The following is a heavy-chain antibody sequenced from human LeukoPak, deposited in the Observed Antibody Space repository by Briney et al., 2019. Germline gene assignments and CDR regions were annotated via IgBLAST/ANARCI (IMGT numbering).Heavy chain of an antibody. CDR1: GFTFSNYA. D-gene: IGHD6-19*01. Sequence: GSLRLSCAASGFTFSNYAMSWVRQAPGKGLEWIGSIYYSGSTYYNPSLKSRVTISVDTSKNQFSLKLSSVTAADTAVYYCARGSSGWDSNYYYYYMDVWGKGTTVTVSS. CDR3: ARGSSGWDSNYYYYYMDV. V-gene: IGHV4-39*07. CDR2: IYYSGST. J-gene: IGHJ6*03.